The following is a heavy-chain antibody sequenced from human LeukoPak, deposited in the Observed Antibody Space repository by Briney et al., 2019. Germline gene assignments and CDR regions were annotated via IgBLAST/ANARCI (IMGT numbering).Heavy chain of an antibody. Sequence: SETLSLTCAVSGGSFSGYYWTWIRQPPGKGLEWIGEINHSGSANYNPSLKSRVTISLDTSKNQFSLKLSSVTAADTAVYYCARDGSGYSGYFDYWGQGTLVTVSS. CDR1: GGSFSGYY. CDR3: ARDGSGYSGYFDY. V-gene: IGHV4-34*01. J-gene: IGHJ4*02. CDR2: INHSGSA. D-gene: IGHD5-12*01.